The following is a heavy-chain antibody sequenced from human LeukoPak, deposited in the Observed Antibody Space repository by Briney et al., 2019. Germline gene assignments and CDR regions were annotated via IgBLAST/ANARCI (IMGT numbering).Heavy chain of an antibody. CDR2: IYYSGST. V-gene: IGHV4-61*08. Sequence: SQTLSLTCTVSGGSISSGGYYWSWIRQPPGKGLEYIGYIYYSGSTSYNPSLKSRVTISIDTSKNQFSLRLSSVTAADTAVYYCARLGSGWFADYWGQGTLVTVSS. CDR3: ARLGSGWFADY. J-gene: IGHJ4*02. CDR1: GGSISSGGYY. D-gene: IGHD6-19*01.